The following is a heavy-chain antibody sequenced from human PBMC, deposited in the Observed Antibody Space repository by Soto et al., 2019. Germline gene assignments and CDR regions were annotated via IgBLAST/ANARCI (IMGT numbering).Heavy chain of an antibody. CDR1: GFTFSTYA. CDR2: ISGSGGST. V-gene: IGHV3-23*01. J-gene: IGHJ4*02. Sequence: EVQLLESGGGLVQPGGSLRLSCAASGFTFSTYAISWVRQAPGKGLEWVSAISGSGGSTYYADSVKGRFTISRDNSKNTLYLQINSLRAEDTAVYYCAEDNGYSSGWKDYWGQGTLVTVSS. D-gene: IGHD6-19*01. CDR3: AEDNGYSSGWKDY.